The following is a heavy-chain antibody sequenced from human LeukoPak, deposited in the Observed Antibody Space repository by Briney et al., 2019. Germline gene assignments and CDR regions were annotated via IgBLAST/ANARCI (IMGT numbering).Heavy chain of an antibody. V-gene: IGHV4-39*07. CDR2: IYYSGTT. Sequence: SETLSLSCTVSGGSISSSSYYWGWLRQPPGMGLEWHVSIYYSGTTYYSPSLKSRVTISVDTSKDQFSLKPSSVAAAETAVYYCARAFVMEWLFPGALDIWGQGTMVTVSS. J-gene: IGHJ3*02. CDR1: GGSISSSSYY. D-gene: IGHD3-3*01. CDR3: ARAFVMEWLFPGALDI.